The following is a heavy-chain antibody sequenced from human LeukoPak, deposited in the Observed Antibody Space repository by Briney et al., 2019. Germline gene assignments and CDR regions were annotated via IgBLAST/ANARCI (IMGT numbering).Heavy chain of an antibody. CDR1: GFTFGSHA. V-gene: IGHV3-23*01. CDR3: GKTTVGYSSGQKPAWPVDY. Sequence: GGSLRLSCEASGFTFGSHAMYWVRQAPGKGLEWVAGIFGSGGSPHYADSVKGRFTISRDNSRNTVFLQINSLRAEDTAVYHYGKTTVGYSSGQKPAWPVDYWGQGTLVTVSS. J-gene: IGHJ4*02. CDR2: IFGSGGSP. D-gene: IGHD5-18*01.